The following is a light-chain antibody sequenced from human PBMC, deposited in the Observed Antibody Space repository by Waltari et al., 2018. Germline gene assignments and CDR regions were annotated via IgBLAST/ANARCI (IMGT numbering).Light chain of an antibody. CDR3: QVWDATTDHVV. J-gene: IGLJ2*01. CDR1: DIASYS. Sequence: SYVLSQPPSVSLAPGQTATISCGGVDIASYSVHWYPHKSGQAPVLVVYGENARPSGIPERLSGSNSGNTATATLTISRVEAGDEADYYCQVWDATTDHVVFGGGTKLTVL. CDR2: GEN. V-gene: IGLV3-21*02.